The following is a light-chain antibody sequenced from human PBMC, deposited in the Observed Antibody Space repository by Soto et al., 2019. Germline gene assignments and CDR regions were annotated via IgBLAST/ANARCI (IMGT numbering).Light chain of an antibody. J-gene: IGKJ4*01. V-gene: IGKV1-5*03. CDR2: EAS. CDR3: QQYNSYPLT. Sequence: DIQMTQSPSTLSASVGDRVTITCRASQSISSWLAWYQQKPGKAPKLLIHEASSLESGVPPRFSGSGSETELTLTLSSLQPDDFATYCCQQYNSYPLTFGGGTKVEIK. CDR1: QSISSW.